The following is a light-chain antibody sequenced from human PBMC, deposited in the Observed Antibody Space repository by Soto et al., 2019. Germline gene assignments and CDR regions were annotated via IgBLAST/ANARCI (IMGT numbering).Light chain of an antibody. J-gene: IGLJ1*01. Sequence: QSVLTQPASVSGSPGQSITISCTGTSSDVGSYNLVSWYQQHPGKAPKLMIYEGSKRPSGVSNRFSGSKSGNTASLTISGLQAEDEADYYCCSYAGSSTYGFGTGTKV. V-gene: IGLV2-23*01. CDR3: CSYAGSSTYG. CDR1: SSDVGSYNL. CDR2: EGS.